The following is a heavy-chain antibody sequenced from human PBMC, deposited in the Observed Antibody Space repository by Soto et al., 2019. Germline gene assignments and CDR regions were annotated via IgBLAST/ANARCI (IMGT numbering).Heavy chain of an antibody. J-gene: IGHJ4*02. CDR2: ISWNSGSI. CDR3: AKDHETGIAAAGTFDD. V-gene: IGHV3-9*01. CDR1: GFTFDDYA. Sequence: GGSLRLSCAASGFTFDDYAMHWVRQNPGKGLEWVSGISWNSGSIGYADSVKGRFTISRDNAKNSLYLQMNSLRAEDTAFYYCAKDHETGIAAAGTFDDWGQGTLVTVSS. D-gene: IGHD6-13*01.